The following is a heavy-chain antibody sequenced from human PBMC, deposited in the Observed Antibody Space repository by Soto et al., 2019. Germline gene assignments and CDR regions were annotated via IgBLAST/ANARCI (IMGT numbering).Heavy chain of an antibody. Sequence: SETLSLTCTVSGGSISSYYWSWIRQPPGKGLEWIGYIYYSGSTNYNPSLKSRVTISVDTSKDQFSLKVNSVTAADTAVYYCARDHPHSYGVYYFDYWGQGTPVTVSS. CDR3: ARDHPHSYGVYYFDY. CDR1: GGSISSYY. J-gene: IGHJ4*02. CDR2: IYYSGST. V-gene: IGHV4-59*01. D-gene: IGHD5-18*01.